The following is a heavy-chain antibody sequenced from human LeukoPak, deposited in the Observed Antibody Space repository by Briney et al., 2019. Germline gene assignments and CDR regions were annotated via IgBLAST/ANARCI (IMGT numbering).Heavy chain of an antibody. D-gene: IGHD2-2*01. J-gene: IGHJ4*02. CDR2: ISGSGGST. CDR1: GFTFSSYA. CDR3: AKDHGGCSSTSCFVFDY. V-gene: IGHV3-23*01. Sequence: GGSLRLSCAASGFTFSSYAMSWVRQTPGKGLEWVSAISGSGGSTYYADSVKGRFTISRDNSKNTLYLQMNSLRAEDTAVYYCAKDHGGCSSTSCFVFDYWGQGTLVTVSS.